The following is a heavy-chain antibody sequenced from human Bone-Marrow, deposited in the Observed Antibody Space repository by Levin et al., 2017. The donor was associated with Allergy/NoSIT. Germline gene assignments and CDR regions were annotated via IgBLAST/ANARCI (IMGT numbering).Heavy chain of an antibody. CDR3: VKAGGGYDHVPYYHYAMDV. J-gene: IGHJ6*02. V-gene: IGHV1-8*01. D-gene: IGHD5-12*01. CDR1: GYTFNSYD. Sequence: ASVKVSCKTSGYTFNSYDINWVRQATGQGLEWMGWMNPNSGNTGYAQKFQGRVTMTRDTSISTAYMELSSLRSEDTAVYYCVKAGGGYDHVPYYHYAMDVWGQGTTVTVSS. CDR2: MNPNSGNT.